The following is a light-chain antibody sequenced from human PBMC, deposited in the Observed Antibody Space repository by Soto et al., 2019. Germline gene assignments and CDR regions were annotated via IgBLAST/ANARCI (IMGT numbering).Light chain of an antibody. CDR3: QQYYSYPRT. Sequence: AIRMTQSPSSLSASTGDRVTITCRASQGISSYLAWYQQKLGKAPKLLIYAASTLQSGVPSRFSGSGSGTDLTLTISCLQSEDFATYYCQQYYSYPRTFGQGTQVDIX. CDR2: AAS. J-gene: IGKJ1*01. CDR1: QGISSY. V-gene: IGKV1-8*01.